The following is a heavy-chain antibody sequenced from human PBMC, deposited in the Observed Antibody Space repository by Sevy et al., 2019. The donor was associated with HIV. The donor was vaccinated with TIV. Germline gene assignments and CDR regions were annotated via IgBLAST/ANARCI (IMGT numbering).Heavy chain of an antibody. D-gene: IGHD2-15*01. CDR1: GYTFTSYA. J-gene: IGHJ6*02. CDR2: INAGNGNT. V-gene: IGHV1-3*01. CDR3: AGGRGIVVVRRTYYGMDV. Sequence: ASVKVSCKASGYTFTSYAMHWVRQAPGQRLEWMGWINAGNGNTKYSQKFQGRVTITRDTSASTAYMELSSLRSEDTAGDYWAGGRGIVVVRRTYYGMDVWRQGTTVTVSS.